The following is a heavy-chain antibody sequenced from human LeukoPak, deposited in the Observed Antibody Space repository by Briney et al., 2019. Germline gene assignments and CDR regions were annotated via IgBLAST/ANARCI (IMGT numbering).Heavy chain of an antibody. CDR2: ISAYNGNT. D-gene: IGHD3-22*01. CDR3: ATSYHYDSSGYPNYFDY. J-gene: IGHJ4*02. CDR1: GYTFISYG. V-gene: IGHV1-18*01. Sequence: ASVKVSCKASGYTFISYGITWVRQAPGQGLEWMGWISAYNGNTNYVQNLQGRVTMTTDTSTSTAYMEPRSLTSDDTAVYFCATSYHYDSSGYPNYFDYWGQGTLVTVSS.